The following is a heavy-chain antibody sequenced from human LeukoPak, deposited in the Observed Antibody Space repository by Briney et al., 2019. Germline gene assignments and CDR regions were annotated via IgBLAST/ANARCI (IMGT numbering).Heavy chain of an antibody. V-gene: IGHV4-38-2*02. J-gene: IGHJ5*02. CDR3: ARDGGYPTTDEGFDP. CDR2: IFHTGRT. Sequence: PSETLSLTCKVSGYSIGRDYYWAWLRQPPGKGLEWIGSIFHTGRTVYNPSYESRLTISMDTSKNELFLRLNSVTAADTAVYFCARDGGYPTTDEGFDPWGLGTLVTVSS. D-gene: IGHD5-12*01. CDR1: GYSIGRDYY.